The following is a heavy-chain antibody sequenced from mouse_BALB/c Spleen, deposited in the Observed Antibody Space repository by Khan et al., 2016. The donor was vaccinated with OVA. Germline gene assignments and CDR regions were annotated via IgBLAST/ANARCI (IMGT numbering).Heavy chain of an antibody. CDR1: GYSITSDYA. V-gene: IGHV3-2*02. Sequence: EVKLQESGPGLVKPSQSLSLTCTVTGYSITSDYAWNWIRQFPGNKLEWMGYISSSGSTNYNPALKSRISITRDTSKHQFFLQLNSVTTEDTATYDCARDGSRYNYAMDYWGQGTSVTVSS. D-gene: IGHD2-3*01. CDR2: ISSSGST. CDR3: ARDGSRYNYAMDY. J-gene: IGHJ4*01.